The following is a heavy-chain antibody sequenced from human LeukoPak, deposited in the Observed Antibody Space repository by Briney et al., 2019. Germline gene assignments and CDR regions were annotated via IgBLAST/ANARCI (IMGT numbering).Heavy chain of an antibody. CDR2: ISAYNGNT. J-gene: IGHJ4*02. D-gene: IGHD4-17*01. CDR1: GYTFTSYY. V-gene: IGHV1-18*01. CDR3: AREVNDYGDYVADY. Sequence: ASVKVSCKASGYTFTSYYINWVRRAPGQGLEWMGWISAYNGNTNYAQKLQGRVTMTTDTSTSTAYMELRSLRSDDTAVYYCAREVNDYGDYVADYWGQGTLVTVSS.